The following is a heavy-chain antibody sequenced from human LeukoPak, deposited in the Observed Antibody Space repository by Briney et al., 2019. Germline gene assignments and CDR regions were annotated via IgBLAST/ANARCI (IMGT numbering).Heavy chain of an antibody. CDR1: GFTFSSYS. V-gene: IGHV3-21*01. CDR2: ISSSSSYI. D-gene: IGHD6-13*01. CDR3: AVAAAGTYDY. J-gene: IGHJ4*02. Sequence: GGSLRLSCAASGFTFSSYSMNLVRQAPGKGLEWVSSISSSSSYIYYADSVKGRFNISRDNAKNSLYLQMNSLRAEDTAVYYCAVAAAGTYDYWGQGTLVTVSS.